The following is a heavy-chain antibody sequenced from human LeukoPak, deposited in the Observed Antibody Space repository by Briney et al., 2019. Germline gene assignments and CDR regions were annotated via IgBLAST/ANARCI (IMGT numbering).Heavy chain of an antibody. Sequence: ASVKVSCKASGYTFTSYYMHWVRQAPGQGLEWMGIINPSGGSTSYAQKFQGRVTMTRDISTSTVYMELSRLRSDDTAVYYCATLMVYAMVEDYWGQGTLVTVSS. CDR3: ATLMVYAMVEDY. CDR2: INPSGGST. CDR1: GYTFTSYY. D-gene: IGHD2-8*01. J-gene: IGHJ4*02. V-gene: IGHV1-46*01.